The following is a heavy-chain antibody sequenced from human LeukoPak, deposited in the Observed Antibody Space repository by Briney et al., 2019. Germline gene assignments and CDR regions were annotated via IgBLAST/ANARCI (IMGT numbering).Heavy chain of an antibody. D-gene: IGHD6-13*01. CDR1: GGTFSSYA. J-gene: IGHJ4*02. CDR3: ARDRASSSWFDY. V-gene: IGHV1-69*05. CDR2: IIPIFGTA. Sequence: GASVKVSCKASGGTFSSYAISWVRQAPGQGLEWMGGIIPIFGTANYAQKFQGRVTITTDESASTAYMELSSLRSEDTAVYYCARDRASSSWFDYWGQGTLVTVSS.